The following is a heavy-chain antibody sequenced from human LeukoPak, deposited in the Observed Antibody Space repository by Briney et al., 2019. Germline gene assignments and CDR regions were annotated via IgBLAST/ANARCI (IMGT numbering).Heavy chain of an antibody. CDR1: GLTSDGYA. J-gene: IGHJ4*02. CDR3: AKDFAY. CDR2: IILNSGDI. V-gene: IGHV3-9*02. Sequence: GGSLRLSCVVSGLTSDGYAMHWVRQAPGKGLEWVPAIILNSGDIAYADSVKGRFTVSRDNAKNSLYLQMNSLTSEDTAIYHCAKDFAYWGQGTLVTVST.